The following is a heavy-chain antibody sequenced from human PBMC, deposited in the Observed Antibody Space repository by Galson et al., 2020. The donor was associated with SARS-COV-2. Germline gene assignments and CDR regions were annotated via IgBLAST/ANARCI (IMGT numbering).Heavy chain of an antibody. CDR1: GFTFSSYS. CDR2: ISSSSSTI. Sequence: GESLKISCAASGFTFSSYSMNWVRQAPGKGLEWVSYISSSSSTIYYADSVKGRFTISRDNAKNLLYLQMNSLRDEDTAVYYCARDRGYCSGGSCYDYYYYGMDVWGQGTTVTVSS. CDR3: ARDRGYCSGGSCYDYYYYGMDV. V-gene: IGHV3-48*02. D-gene: IGHD2-15*01. J-gene: IGHJ6*02.